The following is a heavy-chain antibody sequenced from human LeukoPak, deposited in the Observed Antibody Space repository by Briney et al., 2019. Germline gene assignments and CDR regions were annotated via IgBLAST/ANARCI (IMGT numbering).Heavy chain of an antibody. CDR1: GFTFSSYS. D-gene: IGHD6-19*01. Sequence: PGGSLRLSCAASGFTFSSYSMNWVRQAPGRGLEWVSYISSSSTTLFYADSVKGRFTISRDNAKNSLYLQMNSLRAEDTAVYYCARDLVVAGRRGGNYWGQGTLVTVSS. V-gene: IGHV3-48*04. CDR2: ISSSSTTL. J-gene: IGHJ4*02. CDR3: ARDLVVAGRRGGNY.